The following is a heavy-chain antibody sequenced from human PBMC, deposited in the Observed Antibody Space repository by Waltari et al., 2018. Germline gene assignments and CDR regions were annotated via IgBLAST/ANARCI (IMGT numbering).Heavy chain of an antibody. CDR1: GFTFSSYE. D-gene: IGHD5-12*01. J-gene: IGHJ5*02. CDR3: ARGQRWPQLPGDWFDP. V-gene: IGHV3-48*03. CDR2: ISSSGSTI. Sequence: EVQLVESGGGLVQPGGSLRLSCAASGFTFSSYEMNWVRQAPGKGLEWVSYISSSGSTIYYADSVKGRFTISRDNAKNSLYLQMNSLRAEDTAVYYCARGQRWPQLPGDWFDPWGQGTLVTVSS.